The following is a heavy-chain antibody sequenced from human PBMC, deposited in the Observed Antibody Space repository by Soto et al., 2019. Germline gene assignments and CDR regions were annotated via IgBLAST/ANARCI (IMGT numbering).Heavy chain of an antibody. CDR3: ARNYGSGSSSYYYYYGMDV. Sequence: QVQLVQSGAEVKKPGSSVKVSCKASGGTFSSYAISWVRQAPGQGLEWMGGIIPIFGTANYAQKFQGRVKITAGKSTSTAYMELTSLRSDDTAVYYFARNYGSGSSSYYYYYGMDVWGQGTTGTVSS. D-gene: IGHD3-10*01. J-gene: IGHJ6*02. CDR1: GGTFSSYA. V-gene: IGHV1-69*06. CDR2: IIPIFGTA.